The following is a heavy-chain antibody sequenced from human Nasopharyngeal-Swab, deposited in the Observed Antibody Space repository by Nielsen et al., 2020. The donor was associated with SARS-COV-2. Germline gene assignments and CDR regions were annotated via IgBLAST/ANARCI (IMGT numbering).Heavy chain of an antibody. V-gene: IGHV3-74*03. Sequence: GESLKISCAASGFCFSSYWLHYVRQVPGKGLLWVSRINGDGTITTYADSVKGRFTISRDNAKNTLYLQMNSLTVEDTAVYYCARVTGGYSFDSWGQGTLVTVSS. CDR3: ARVTGGYSFDS. CDR1: GFCFSSYW. CDR2: INGDGTIT. D-gene: IGHD3-22*01. J-gene: IGHJ4*01.